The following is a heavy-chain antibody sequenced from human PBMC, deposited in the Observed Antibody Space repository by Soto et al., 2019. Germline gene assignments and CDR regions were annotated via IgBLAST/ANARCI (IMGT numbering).Heavy chain of an antibody. CDR2: IWYDGSNK. D-gene: IGHD4-17*01. Sequence: GGPRRLSCAASGFNFSSYGMHWVRQAPGKGLEWVAVIWYDGSNKYYADSVKGRFTISRDNSKNTLYLQMNGLRAEDTAVYYCARDQDYVVNMDYWGQGTLFT. V-gene: IGHV3-33*01. J-gene: IGHJ4*02. CDR1: GFNFSSYG. CDR3: ARDQDYVVNMDY.